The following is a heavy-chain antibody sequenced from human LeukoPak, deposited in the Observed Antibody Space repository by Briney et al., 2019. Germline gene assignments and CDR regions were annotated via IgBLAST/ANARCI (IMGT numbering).Heavy chain of an antibody. D-gene: IGHD3-3*01. V-gene: IGHV6-1*01. CDR3: VRGPGDGLDFLDS. J-gene: IGHJ4*02. CDR2: TYYRSKWFY. Sequence: SQTLPLTCAIFGDSVSDNSAAWNWITQSPSRDLEWLVRTYYRSKWFYEYAPSLKSRISVNPDTSKNQFSLHLNSVTPEDTAVYYCVRGPGDGLDFLDSWGQGTQVTVSS. CDR1: GDSVSDNSAA.